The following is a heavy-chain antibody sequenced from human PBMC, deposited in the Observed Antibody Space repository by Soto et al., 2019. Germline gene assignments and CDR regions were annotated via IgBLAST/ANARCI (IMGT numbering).Heavy chain of an antibody. Sequence: EVQLLESGGGLVQPGESLRLSCAASGFTFRNYRMHWVRQAPGGRLEYVDVITADGSVTNYVSSVEGRFTISRDNSKNTLFLQMGSLRVEDMAVYYCAREPSYGDLDFWGQGTLVTVSS. CDR2: ITADGSVT. J-gene: IGHJ4*02. CDR1: GFTFRNYR. D-gene: IGHD4-17*01. CDR3: AREPSYGDLDF. V-gene: IGHV3-64*01.